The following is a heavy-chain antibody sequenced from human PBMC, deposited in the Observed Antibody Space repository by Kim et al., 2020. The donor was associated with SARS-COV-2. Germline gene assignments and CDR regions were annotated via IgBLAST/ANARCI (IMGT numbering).Heavy chain of an antibody. CDR1: GFTLSNNA. D-gene: IGHD6-19*01. J-gene: IGHJ4*02. Sequence: GGSLRLSCAVSGFTLSNNAMSWVRQAPGRGLEWVSTIHPRAETTYYAYSVNGRFTIYRDNSNRTRYLQLNGLRADDTAVYYCTKDRGGSGWPVFAFSGQGPLVTASS. CDR2: IHPRAETT. V-gene: IGHV3-23*01. CDR3: TKDRGGSGWPVFAF.